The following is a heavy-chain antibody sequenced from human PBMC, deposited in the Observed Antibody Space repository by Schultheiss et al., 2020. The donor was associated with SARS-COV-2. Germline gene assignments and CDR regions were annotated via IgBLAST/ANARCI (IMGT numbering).Heavy chain of an antibody. CDR3: ARASGV. J-gene: IGHJ4*02. Sequence: SQTLSLTCTVSGGSISSSSYYWGWIRQPPGKGLEWIGYIYYSGSTNYNPSLKSRVTISVDTSKNQFSLKLSSVTAADTAVYYCARASGVWGQGTLVTVSS. CDR1: GGSISSSSYY. V-gene: IGHV4-61*05. D-gene: IGHD6-25*01. CDR2: IYYSGST.